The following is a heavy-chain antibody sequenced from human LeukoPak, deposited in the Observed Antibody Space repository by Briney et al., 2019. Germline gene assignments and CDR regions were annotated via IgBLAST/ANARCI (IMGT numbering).Heavy chain of an antibody. J-gene: IGHJ4*02. CDR3: ARELDYYGSGSPTKGYYFDY. V-gene: IGHV4-59*01. D-gene: IGHD3-10*01. CDR1: GGSISSYY. Sequence: SETLSLTCTVSGGSISSYYWSWIRQPPGKGLEWIGYIYYSGTPNYNPSSKSRVTISVDTSKNQFSLKLSSVTAADTAVYYCARELDYYGSGSPTKGYYFDYWGQGTLVTVSS. CDR2: IYYSGTP.